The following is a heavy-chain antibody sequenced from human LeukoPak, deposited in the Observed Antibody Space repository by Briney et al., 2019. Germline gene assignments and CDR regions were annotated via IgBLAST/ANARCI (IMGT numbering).Heavy chain of an antibody. V-gene: IGHV4-4*07. D-gene: IGHD6-19*01. Sequence: PSETLSLTCTVSGGSISSYYWSWIRQPAGKGLEWIGRIYTSGSTNYNPSLKSRVTMSVDTSKNQFSLKLSSVTAAGTAVYYCARERSSGWYGYYFDYWGQGTLVTVSS. CDR3: ARERSSGWYGYYFDY. CDR2: IYTSGST. J-gene: IGHJ4*02. CDR1: GGSISSYY.